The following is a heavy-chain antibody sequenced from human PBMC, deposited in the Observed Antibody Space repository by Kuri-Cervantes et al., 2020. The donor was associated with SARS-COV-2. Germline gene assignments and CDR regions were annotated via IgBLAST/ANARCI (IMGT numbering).Heavy chain of an antibody. Sequence: SVKVSCKASGGTFSSYAISWVRQAPGQGLEWMGGIIPIFGTANYAQKFQGRVTITADESTSTAYMELSSLRSEDTAVYYCARGIMITFGGVIVLGPAHYWGQGTLVT. V-gene: IGHV1-69*13. CDR1: GGTFSSYA. CDR3: ARGIMITFGGVIVLGPAHY. CDR2: IIPIFGTA. J-gene: IGHJ4*02. D-gene: IGHD3-16*02.